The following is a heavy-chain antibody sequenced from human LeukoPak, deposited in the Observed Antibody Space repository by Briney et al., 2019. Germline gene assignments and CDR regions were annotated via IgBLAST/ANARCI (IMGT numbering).Heavy chain of an antibody. Sequence: PGRSLRLSCAASGFTFSSYAMHWVRQAPGKGLEWVAVISYDGSNKYYADSVKGRFTISRDNSKNTLYLQMNSLRAEDTAVYYCAKDFRYSSGWPPDYWGQGTLVTVSS. CDR1: GFTFSSYA. V-gene: IGHV3-30-3*01. CDR3: AKDFRYSSGWPPDY. CDR2: ISYDGSNK. J-gene: IGHJ4*02. D-gene: IGHD6-19*01.